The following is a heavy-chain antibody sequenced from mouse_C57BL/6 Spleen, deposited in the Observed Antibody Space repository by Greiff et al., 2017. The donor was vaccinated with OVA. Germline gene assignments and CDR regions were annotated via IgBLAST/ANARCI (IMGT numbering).Heavy chain of an antibody. Sequence: EVMLVESGGGLVQPGGSMKLSCVASGFTFSNYWMNWVRQSPEKGLEWVAQIRLKSDNYATHYAESVKGRFTISSDDSKSSVHLQMNNLRAEDTGIYYCTVYYYDAMDYWGQGTSVTVSS. CDR1: GFTFSNYW. J-gene: IGHJ4*01. CDR3: TVYYYDAMDY. V-gene: IGHV6-3*01. CDR2: IRLKSDNYAT. D-gene: IGHD1-1*01.